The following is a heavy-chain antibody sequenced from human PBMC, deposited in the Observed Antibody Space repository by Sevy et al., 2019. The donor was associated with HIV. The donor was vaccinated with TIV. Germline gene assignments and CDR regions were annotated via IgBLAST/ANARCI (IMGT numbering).Heavy chain of an antibody. CDR3: ARDLEFYDSGDYGPAFMPDY. V-gene: IGHV3-33*01. CDR1: GFTFSSYG. J-gene: IGHJ4*02. Sequence: GESLKISCAASGFTFSSYGMHWVRQGPGKGLEWVAVIWFDGSNTYYADSVKGRFTISRDIAKNTLHLQMNSLRAEDMAVYYCARDLEFYDSGDYGPAFMPDYWGQGTLVTVSS. D-gene: IGHD4-17*01. CDR2: IWFDGSNT.